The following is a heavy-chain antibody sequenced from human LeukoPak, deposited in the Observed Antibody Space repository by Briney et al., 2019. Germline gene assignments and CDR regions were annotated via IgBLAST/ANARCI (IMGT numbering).Heavy chain of an antibody. CDR3: AKALAGYYYGMDV. V-gene: IGHV3-23*01. CDR1: GFTFSSYA. J-gene: IGHJ6*02. Sequence: PGGSLRLSCAASGFTFSSYAMSWVRQAPGKGLECGSAISGSGGSTYYADSVKGRFTISRDNSKNTLYLQMNSLRAEDTAVYYCAKALAGYYYGMDVWGQGNTVTVSS. CDR2: ISGSGGST.